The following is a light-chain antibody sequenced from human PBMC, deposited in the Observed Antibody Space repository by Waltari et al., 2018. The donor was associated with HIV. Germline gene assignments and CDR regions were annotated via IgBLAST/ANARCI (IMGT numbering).Light chain of an antibody. CDR3: AAWDDSLIGVI. Sequence: QSVLTQPPSASVTPGQRVTISCSGSSSNIGSHSVNWYQQLPGTAPKLLIYTNDQRPSGVPDLFSGSKSGTSASLAITGLQSKDEADYYCAAWDDSLIGVIFGGGTKLTVL. J-gene: IGLJ2*01. V-gene: IGLV1-44*01. CDR1: SSNIGSHS. CDR2: TND.